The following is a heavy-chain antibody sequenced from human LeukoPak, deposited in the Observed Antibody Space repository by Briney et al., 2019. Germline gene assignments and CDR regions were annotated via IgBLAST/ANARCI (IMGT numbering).Heavy chain of an antibody. CDR1: GYTFTNYY. CDR2: IYPSGGST. D-gene: IGHD1-20*01. V-gene: IGHV1-46*01. Sequence: ASVTVSFMSSGYTFTNYYMHWLRQPPGQGLAWMGLIYPSGGSTSYAHKFQGRVTMTRDMSTSTVNMELSSLRSEDTAVYYCASTNPGYNWNDGNYWGQGTLVTVSS. J-gene: IGHJ4*02. CDR3: ASTNPGYNWNDGNY.